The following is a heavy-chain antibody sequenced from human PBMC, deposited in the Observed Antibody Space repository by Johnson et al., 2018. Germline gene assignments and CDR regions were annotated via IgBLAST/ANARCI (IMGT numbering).Heavy chain of an antibody. V-gene: IGHV4-34*01. CDR2: INHSGST. J-gene: IGHJ6*03. CDR3: ARGRHCSGGSCYSRYYYYYYYMDV. CDR1: GGSFSGYY. Sequence: QVQLQQWGAGLLKPSEPLSLTCAVYGGSFSGYYWSWIRQPPGKGLEWIGEINHSGSTNYNPSLKSGVTISVDTSKKQFSLKLSYVTAAETAVYYCARGRHCSGGSCYSRYYYYYYYMDVWGKGTTVTVSS. D-gene: IGHD2-15*01.